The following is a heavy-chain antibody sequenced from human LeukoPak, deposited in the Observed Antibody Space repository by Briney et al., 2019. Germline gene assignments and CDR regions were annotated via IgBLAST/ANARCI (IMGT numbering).Heavy chain of an antibody. V-gene: IGHV4-4*02. D-gene: IGHD1-26*01. CDR1: GGSITSTSW. CDR3: GSGSYYEGTIDY. J-gene: IGHJ4*02. CDR2: IFHSGST. Sequence: SGTLSLTCAVSGGSITSTSWWSWVRQPPGKGLEWIGEIFHSGSTNYNPSLKSRVTISVDKSKNHFSLKLSSVTAADTAVYYCGSGSYYEGTIDYWGQGTLVTVSS.